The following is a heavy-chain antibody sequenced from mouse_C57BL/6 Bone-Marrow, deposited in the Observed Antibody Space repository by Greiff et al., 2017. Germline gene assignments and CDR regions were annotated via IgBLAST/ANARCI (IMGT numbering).Heavy chain of an antibody. V-gene: IGHV5-17*01. J-gene: IGHJ3*01. D-gene: IGHD1-1*01. CDR1: GFTFSDYG. CDR3: ARDTTVVEGFAY. Sequence: EVKLMESGGGLVKPGGSLKLSCAASGFTFSDYGMHWVRQAPEKGLEWVAYISSGSSTIYYADTVKGRFTISRDNAKNTLFLQMTSLRSEDTAMYYCARDTTVVEGFAYWGQGTLVTVSA. CDR2: ISSGSSTI.